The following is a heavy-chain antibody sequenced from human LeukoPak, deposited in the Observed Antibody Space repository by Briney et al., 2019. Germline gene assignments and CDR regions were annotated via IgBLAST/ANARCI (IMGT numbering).Heavy chain of an antibody. CDR1: GFTFSSYG. CDR3: ATDQGIF. CDR2: ISYDGSNK. V-gene: IGHV3-30*03. Sequence: GGSLRLSCAASGFTFSSYGMHWVRQAPGKGLEWVAVISYDGSNKYYADSVKGRFTISRDNSKNTLYLQMNSLRAEDTAVYYCATDQGIFWGQGTLVTVSS. J-gene: IGHJ4*02.